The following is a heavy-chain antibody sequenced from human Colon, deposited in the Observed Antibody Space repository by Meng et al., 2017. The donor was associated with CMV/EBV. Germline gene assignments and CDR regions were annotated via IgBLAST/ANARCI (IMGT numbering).Heavy chain of an antibody. CDR3: AREKGDYYYGMDV. J-gene: IGHJ6*02. Sequence: SETLSLTCTVSGDSISDNYWSWIRQSPGKGLEWIGYIYYSGSTRYNPSLEGRVGISIDTPRKHFSLKMRSVTAADTATYYCAREKGDYYYGMDVWGQGTTVTVSS. V-gene: IGHV4-59*01. CDR2: IYYSGST. D-gene: IGHD1-26*01. CDR1: GDSISDNY.